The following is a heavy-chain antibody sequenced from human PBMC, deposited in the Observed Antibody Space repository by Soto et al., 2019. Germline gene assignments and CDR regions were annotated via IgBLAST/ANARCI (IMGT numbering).Heavy chain of an antibody. CDR2: SFYSGIT. CDR1: GDSINSGDYY. V-gene: IGHV4-30-4*01. CDR3: ARWSGVGVAGMDV. Sequence: QVQLQESGPRLVKPLQTLSLTCTVSGDSINSGDYYWSWIRQPPGRGLEWVGYSFYSGITDYNPSLKSRMTISMDTSKTQFSLRLNSVTAADTAVYFCARWSGVGVAGMDVWGQGTTVSVSS. J-gene: IGHJ6*02. D-gene: IGHD3-10*01.